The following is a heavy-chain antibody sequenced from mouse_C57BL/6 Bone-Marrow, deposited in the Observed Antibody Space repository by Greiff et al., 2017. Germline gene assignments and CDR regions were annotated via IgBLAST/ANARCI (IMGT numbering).Heavy chain of an antibody. D-gene: IGHD1-1*01. CDR1: GYTFTSYW. CDR3: TRNYYGSRAY. Sequence: QVQLQQPGAELVMPGASVKLSCKASGYTFTSYWMHWVKQRPGQGLEWIGEIDPSDSYTNYNHKFKGQSTLTVDKSSSTAYMQISRLTSEDAAVYYCTRNYYGSRAYWGKGTTLTVSS. CDR2: IDPSDSYT. J-gene: IGHJ2*01. V-gene: IGHV1-69*01.